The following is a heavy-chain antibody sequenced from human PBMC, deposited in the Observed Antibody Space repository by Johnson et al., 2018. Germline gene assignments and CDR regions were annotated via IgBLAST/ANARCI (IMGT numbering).Heavy chain of an antibody. V-gene: IGHV3-30*04. J-gene: IGHJ6*03. CDR2: ISHDGSNK. CDR1: GFTFSSYA. Sequence: QVQLVQSGGGVVQPGRSLRLSCAASGFTFSSYAMHWVRQAPGKGLEWVAVISHDGSNKYYADSVKGRFTISKDNSKNTLYLKMSGLRAEDTAVYYCAKDPLHSYYYYDDMDVWGKGTTVTVAS. CDR3: AKDPLHSYYYYDDMDV.